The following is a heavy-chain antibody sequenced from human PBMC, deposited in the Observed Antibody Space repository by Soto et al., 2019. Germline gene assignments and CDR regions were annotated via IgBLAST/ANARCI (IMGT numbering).Heavy chain of an antibody. CDR1: GYTFTSYY. V-gene: IGHV1-46*01. J-gene: IGHJ4*02. Sequence: GASVKVSCKASGYTFTSYYLHWVRQAPGQGLEWMGIINPSGGSTSYAQKFQGRVTMTRDTSTSTVYMEVSSLRSEDTAMYYCARDPTPPTDGSGYYSSFDYWGQGTLVTVSS. CDR3: ARDPTPPTDGSGYYSSFDY. D-gene: IGHD3-22*01. CDR2: INPSGGST.